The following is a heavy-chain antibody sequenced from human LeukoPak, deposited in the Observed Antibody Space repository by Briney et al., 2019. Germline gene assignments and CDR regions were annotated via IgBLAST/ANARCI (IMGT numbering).Heavy chain of an antibody. CDR3: ARDWAGAVRWYFDL. Sequence: GGSRRLSCAASGFTFSSYAMHWVRQAPGKGLEYVSAISHNGGSTYYANSVKGRFTISRDNSKNTLYLQMGSLREEDMAVYYCARDWAGAVRWYFDLWGRGTLVTVSS. D-gene: IGHD3-16*01. CDR1: GFTFSSYA. CDR2: ISHNGGST. J-gene: IGHJ2*01. V-gene: IGHV3-64*01.